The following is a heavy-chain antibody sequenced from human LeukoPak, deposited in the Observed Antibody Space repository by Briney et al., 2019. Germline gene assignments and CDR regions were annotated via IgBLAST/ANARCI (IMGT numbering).Heavy chain of an antibody. CDR1: GYTFTVYY. CDR2: INPNSGGT. D-gene: IGHD3-16*01. V-gene: IGHV1-2*02. CDR3: ARDTVWGNRLEYFQH. J-gene: IGHJ1*01. Sequence: ASVTVSCKASGYTFTVYYMHWVRQAPGQGLEWMGWINPNSGGTNYAQKFQGRVTMTRDTSISTAYMELSRLRSDDTAVYYCARDTVWGNRLEYFQHWGQGTLVTVSS.